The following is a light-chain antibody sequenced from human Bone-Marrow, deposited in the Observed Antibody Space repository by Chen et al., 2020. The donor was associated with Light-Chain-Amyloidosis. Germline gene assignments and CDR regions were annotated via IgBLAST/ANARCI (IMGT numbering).Light chain of an antibody. J-gene: IGLJ3*02. CDR2: DDR. CDR1: NIGSTS. CDR3: QVWDRGSDRPV. V-gene: IGLV3-21*02. Sequence: SYVLTQPSSVSVAPGQTATIACGGNNIGSTSVHWYQQTPGQAPLLVVYDDRDRPSGIPERLSGPSSGNTATLTISRVEAGDEADYYCQVWDRGSDRPVFGGGTKLTVL.